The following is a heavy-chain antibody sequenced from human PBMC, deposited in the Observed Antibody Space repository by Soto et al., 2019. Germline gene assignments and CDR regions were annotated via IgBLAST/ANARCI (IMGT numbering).Heavy chain of an antibody. V-gene: IGHV1-69*02. CDR3: ATSYGSGSQAFDY. CDR2: TNPILSMS. Sequence: QVHLVQSGAELKKPGSSVRVSCKASGDTFNFYTINWVRQAPGLGLEWMGRTNPILSMSNSALKFQGRLSISADNSTSTAYMGRRSLRSDDAAVYYCATSYGSGSQAFDYWGQGALFTVSS. D-gene: IGHD3-10*01. J-gene: IGHJ4*02. CDR1: GDTFNFYT.